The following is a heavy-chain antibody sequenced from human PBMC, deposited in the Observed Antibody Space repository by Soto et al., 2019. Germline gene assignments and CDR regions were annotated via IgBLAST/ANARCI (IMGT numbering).Heavy chain of an antibody. CDR1: GGRIDSGDEN. J-gene: IGHJ5*02. CDR3: ARDVIAPPNCFEP. D-gene: IGHD2-21*01. V-gene: IGHV4-61*08. Sequence: EPLSLTATVSGGRIDSGDENWSWIRQPPGKGLEWIGYVYYSGTTNYNPFLKSRVTLSLDKSKNQFSLKMNSVTAADTAVYYWARDVIAPPNCFEPWGQGTLATVSA. CDR2: VYYSGTT.